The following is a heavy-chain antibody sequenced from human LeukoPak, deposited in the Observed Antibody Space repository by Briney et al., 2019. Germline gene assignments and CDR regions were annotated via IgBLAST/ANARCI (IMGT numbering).Heavy chain of an antibody. CDR3: ARDRVDRFGPRFDP. Sequence: SETLSLTCSVSGGSIRSDYWSWIRQPPGKGLEWIGYISYNGITNYNPSLKSRLTMSVDTSKSQFSLKLSSLTAADTAVYYCARDRVDRFGPRFDPWGPGTLVPVSS. D-gene: IGHD5-12*01. CDR2: ISYNGIT. V-gene: IGHV4-59*01. CDR1: GGSIRSDY. J-gene: IGHJ5*02.